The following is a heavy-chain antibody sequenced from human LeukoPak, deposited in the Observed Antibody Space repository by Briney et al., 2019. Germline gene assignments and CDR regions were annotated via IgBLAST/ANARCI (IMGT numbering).Heavy chain of an antibody. J-gene: IGHJ4*02. CDR3: ARAKDDYGDHIMSY. CDR2: ISSSGSTK. Sequence: QPGGSLRLSCAASGFTFSSYEMNWVRLAPGKGLEWVSYISSSGSTKYYADSVKGRFTISRDNAKNSLYLQMNSLRAEDTAVYYCARAKDDYGDHIMSYWGQGTLVTVSS. V-gene: IGHV3-48*03. D-gene: IGHD4-17*01. CDR1: GFTFSSYE.